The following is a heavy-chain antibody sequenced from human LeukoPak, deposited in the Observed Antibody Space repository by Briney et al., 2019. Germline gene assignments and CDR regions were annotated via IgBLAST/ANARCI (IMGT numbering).Heavy chain of an antibody. D-gene: IGHD3-10*01. CDR3: APVMVRGVTDAFDI. CDR2: ISGSGGST. CDR1: GFTFCSYA. Sequence: GGSLRLSCAASGFTFCSYAMIWLPQAPGQGLEWVSAISGSGGSTYYADSVKGRFTIYRDNSKNTLYLQMNSLRAEDTAVYYCAPVMVRGVTDAFDIWGQGTMVTVSS. V-gene: IGHV3-23*01. J-gene: IGHJ3*02.